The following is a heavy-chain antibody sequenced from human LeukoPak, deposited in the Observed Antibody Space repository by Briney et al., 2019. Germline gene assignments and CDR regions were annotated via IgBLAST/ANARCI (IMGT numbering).Heavy chain of an antibody. D-gene: IGHD6-19*01. CDR2: ISGSGGST. Sequence: GGSLRLSCAASGFTFSSYAVSWVRQGPGKGLEWVSGISGSGGSTYYADSVKGRFTISRDNAKNTLYLQMNSLRAEDTAVYYCTRAPQIPSGWNNWYFDLWGRGTLVTVSS. CDR3: TRAPQIPSGWNNWYFDL. CDR1: GFTFSSYA. V-gene: IGHV3-23*01. J-gene: IGHJ2*01.